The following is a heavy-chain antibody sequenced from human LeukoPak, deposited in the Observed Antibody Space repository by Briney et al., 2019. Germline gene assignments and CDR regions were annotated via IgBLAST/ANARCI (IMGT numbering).Heavy chain of an antibody. D-gene: IGHD2-2*01. Sequence: GGSLRLSCAASGFTFSSYAMSWVRQAPGKGLEWVSAISGSGGSTYYADSVKGRFTNSRDNSKNTLYLQMNSLRAEDTAVYYCATLWPLGYCSSTSCPPFDYWGQGTLVTVSS. J-gene: IGHJ4*02. V-gene: IGHV3-23*01. CDR3: ATLWPLGYCSSTSCPPFDY. CDR2: ISGSGGST. CDR1: GFTFSSYA.